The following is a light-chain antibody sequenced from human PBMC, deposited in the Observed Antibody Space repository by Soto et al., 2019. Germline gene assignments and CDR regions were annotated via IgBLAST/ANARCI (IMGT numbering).Light chain of an antibody. V-gene: IGLV2-11*01. Sequence: QSALTQPRSVSGSPGQSVTISCTGASNNVGGYNYVSWYQQRPGKAPKVIIYEVSKRPSGVPDRFSGSKSGNTASLTVSGLQAEDEADHYCSSYAATFLFGGGTKLTVL. J-gene: IGLJ2*01. CDR2: EVS. CDR1: SNNVGGYNY. CDR3: SSYAATFL.